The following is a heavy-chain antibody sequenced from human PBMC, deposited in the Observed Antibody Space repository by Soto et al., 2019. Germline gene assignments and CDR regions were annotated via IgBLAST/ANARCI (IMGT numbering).Heavy chain of an antibody. CDR3: ARGFGYGDYVGNAFDI. J-gene: IGHJ3*02. CDR2: IYYSGST. D-gene: IGHD4-17*01. Sequence: SETLSLTCTVSGGSISSYYWSWIRQPPGKGLEWIGYIYYSGSTNYNPSLKSRVTISVDTSKNRFSLKLSSVTAADTAVYYCARGFGYGDYVGNAFDIWGQGTMVTVSS. CDR1: GGSISSYY. V-gene: IGHV4-59*01.